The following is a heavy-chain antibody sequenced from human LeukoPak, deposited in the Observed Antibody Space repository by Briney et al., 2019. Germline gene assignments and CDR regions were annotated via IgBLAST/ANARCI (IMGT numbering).Heavy chain of an antibody. CDR1: GDSVSSPDAA. V-gene: IGHV6-1*01. CDR3: ARDVAFDF. CDR2: TFFTSKSFY. J-gene: IGHJ3*01. Sequence: SQTLSLTCAISGDSVSSPDAAWNWIRPSPSSGLEWLRRTFFTSKSFYEYAVTVKGRITINPDTSKTPFSLHRNSVTPEDTALYYCARDVAFDFWGQGTMVTVSS.